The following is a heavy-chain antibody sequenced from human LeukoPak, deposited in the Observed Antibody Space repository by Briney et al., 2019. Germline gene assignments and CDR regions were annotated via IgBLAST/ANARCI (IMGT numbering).Heavy chain of an antibody. J-gene: IGHJ5*02. Sequence: PSETLSLPCTVSGGPIRSSSYYWGPIRQPPGKGLEWIGSVHYSGSTYDNPSLKSRVTISVDTSKNLFSLKLISVTAADTAVYYCARRSTVAGRGRFDPWGQGTLVTVSS. D-gene: IGHD6-19*01. CDR1: GGPIRSSSYY. V-gene: IGHV4-39*01. CDR2: VHYSGST. CDR3: ARRSTVAGRGRFDP.